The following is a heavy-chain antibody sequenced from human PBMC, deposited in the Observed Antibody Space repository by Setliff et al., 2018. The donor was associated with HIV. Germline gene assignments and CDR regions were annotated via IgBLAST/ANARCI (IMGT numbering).Heavy chain of an antibody. Sequence: ASVKVSCKASGSTFTSYGISWVRQAPGQGLEWMGWISAYNGNTNYAQKLQGRVTMTTDTSTSTAYMELRSLRSDDTAVYYCARDPPLAAAGGPDAFDIWGQGTMFTVSS. V-gene: IGHV1-18*01. CDR2: ISAYNGNT. CDR1: GSTFTSYG. D-gene: IGHD6-13*01. CDR3: ARDPPLAAAGGPDAFDI. J-gene: IGHJ3*02.